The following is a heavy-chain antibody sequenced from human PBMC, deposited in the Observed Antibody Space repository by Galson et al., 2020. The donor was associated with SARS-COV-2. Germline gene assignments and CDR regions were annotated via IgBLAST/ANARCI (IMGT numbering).Heavy chain of an antibody. J-gene: IGHJ6*03. CDR1: GGTFSSYA. Sequence: SVKVSCKASGGTFSSYAISWVRQAPGQGLEWMGGIIPIFGTANYAQKFQGRVTITADKSTSTAYMELSSLRSEDTAVYYCARAHSSSPRYYYYMDVWGKGTTVTVSS. V-gene: IGHV1-69*06. CDR3: ARAHSSSPRYYYYMDV. D-gene: IGHD6-13*01. CDR2: IIPIFGTA.